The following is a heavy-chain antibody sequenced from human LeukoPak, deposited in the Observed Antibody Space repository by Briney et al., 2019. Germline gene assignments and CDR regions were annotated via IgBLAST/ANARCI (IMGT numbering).Heavy chain of an antibody. CDR3: ASSSGWYNGFDY. Sequence: TLSLTCTVSGGSISNSRYYWGWVRQPPGRGLEWVGSIYYSGSTYYNPSLKSRVTISVDTSKNQFSLKLSSVTAADTAVYYCASSSGWYNGFDYWGQGTLVTVSS. D-gene: IGHD6-19*01. CDR1: GGSISNSRYY. J-gene: IGHJ4*02. CDR2: IYYSGST. V-gene: IGHV4-39*01.